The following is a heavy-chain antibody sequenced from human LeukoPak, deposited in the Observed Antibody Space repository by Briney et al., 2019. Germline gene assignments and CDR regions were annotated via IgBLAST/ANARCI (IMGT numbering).Heavy chain of an antibody. CDR1: GGSFSSSY. Sequence: SETLSLTCTVSGGSFSSSYWSWIRQPPGKGLEWIGYIYYSGSTNYNPSLKSRATISVDTSKNQFSLKLSSVPAADTAVYYCARSGHDILTGYYASFDYWGLGTLVTVSS. CDR3: ARSGHDILTGYYASFDY. V-gene: IGHV4-59*08. D-gene: IGHD3-9*01. J-gene: IGHJ4*02. CDR2: IYYSGST.